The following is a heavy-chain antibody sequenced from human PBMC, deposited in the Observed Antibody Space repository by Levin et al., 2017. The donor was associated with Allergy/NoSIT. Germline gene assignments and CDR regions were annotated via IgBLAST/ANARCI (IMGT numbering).Heavy chain of an antibody. CDR3: ARSRGESGLYDYYGMDV. V-gene: IGHV1-8*01. CDR1: GYTFTSYD. J-gene: IGHJ6*02. Sequence: ASVKVSCKASGYTFTSYDINWVRQATGQGLEWMGWMNPNSGNRGYAQKFQGRVTVTTDTSISTAYMELNNLRSEDTAVYYCARSRGESGLYDYYGMDVWGQGTTVTVSS. CDR2: MNPNSGNR. D-gene: IGHD5-12*01.